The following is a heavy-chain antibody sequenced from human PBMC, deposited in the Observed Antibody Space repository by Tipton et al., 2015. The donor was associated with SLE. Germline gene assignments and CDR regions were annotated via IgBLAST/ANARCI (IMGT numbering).Heavy chain of an antibody. CDR2: IYYSGSH. D-gene: IGHD6-6*01. J-gene: IGHJ2*01. CDR1: GGAISSGGSY. CDR3: ARRGGYSTSSWYFDL. V-gene: IGHV4-61*08. Sequence: TLSLTCTVSGGAISSGGSYWSWIRQPPGKGLEWIGYIYYSGSHNYNPSLKRRVTISVDTSKNQFSLKLSSVTAADTAVYYCARRGGYSTSSWYFDLWGRGTRVTVSS.